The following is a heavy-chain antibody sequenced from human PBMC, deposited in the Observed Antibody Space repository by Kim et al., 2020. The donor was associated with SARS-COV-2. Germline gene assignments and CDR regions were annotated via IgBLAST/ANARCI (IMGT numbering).Heavy chain of an antibody. Sequence: GGSLRLSCAASGFTVSSNYMSWVRQAPGKGLEWPSAIYSGGSTYYADSVKGRFTISRDNSKNTLYLQMNSLRAEDTAVYYCASPGEYSYGMDVWGQGTTVTVSS. CDR3: ASPGEYSYGMDV. V-gene: IGHV3-53*01. CDR1: GFTVSSNY. CDR2: IYSGGST. J-gene: IGHJ6*02. D-gene: IGHD3-10*01.